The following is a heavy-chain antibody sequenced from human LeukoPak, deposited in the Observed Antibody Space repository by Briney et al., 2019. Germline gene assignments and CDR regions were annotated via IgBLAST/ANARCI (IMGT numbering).Heavy chain of an antibody. J-gene: IGHJ4*02. V-gene: IGHV3-74*01. CDR1: GITFSSFG. D-gene: IGHD3-10*01. CDR2: INSDGSTT. Sequence: PGTSLRLSCAASGITFSSFGMHWGRQAPGKGLVWVSRINSDGSTTNYADSVKGRFTISRDNAKNTLFLQMNGLRVEDTAVYYCARDRNYYGSGSYSYWGQGTLVTVSS. CDR3: ARDRNYYGSGSYSY.